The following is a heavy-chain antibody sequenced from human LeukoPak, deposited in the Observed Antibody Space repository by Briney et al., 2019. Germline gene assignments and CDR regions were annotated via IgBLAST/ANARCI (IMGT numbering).Heavy chain of an antibody. CDR2: INTYNGDT. J-gene: IGHJ6*02. CDR1: GYTFISYG. CDR3: ARDHPGYYYSGLDV. Sequence: ASVKVSCKAFGYTFISYGISWVRQAPGQGLEWMGWINTYNGDTNYAQKLQGRVAMTTDTSTSTVYMELRTLTSDDTAVYFCARDHPGYYYSGLDVWGQGTTVTVSS. D-gene: IGHD2-15*01. V-gene: IGHV1-18*01.